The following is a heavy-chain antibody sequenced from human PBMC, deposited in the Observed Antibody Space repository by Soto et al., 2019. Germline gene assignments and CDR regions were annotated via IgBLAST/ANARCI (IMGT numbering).Heavy chain of an antibody. V-gene: IGHV4-38-2*01. CDR2: LFYTGST. D-gene: IGHD6-13*01. J-gene: IGHJ4*02. CDR1: GYSISSGYY. CDR3: ARATSAAAKPQSNY. Sequence: SETLSLSGAVSGYSISSGYYWRWIREPPGKGLEWIGYLFYTGSTNYNPSLKGRVTISRDTSKNQISLKLSSATPADTAVYYCARATSAAAKPQSNYWGQGTLVTVSS.